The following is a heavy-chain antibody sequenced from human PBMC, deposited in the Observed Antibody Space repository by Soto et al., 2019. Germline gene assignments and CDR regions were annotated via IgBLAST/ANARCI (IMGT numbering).Heavy chain of an antibody. Sequence: SETLSLTCTVSGGSISSSSTYWGWIRQPPGKGLEWIGSIYHSGSSHYNPSLKSRVAISVDTSKNQFSLEVRSVTAADSAVYYCARHWIAGSAIPWGQGTLVTVSS. D-gene: IGHD2-2*01. J-gene: IGHJ5*02. V-gene: IGHV4-39*01. CDR3: ARHWIAGSAIP. CDR2: IYHSGSS. CDR1: GGSISSSSTY.